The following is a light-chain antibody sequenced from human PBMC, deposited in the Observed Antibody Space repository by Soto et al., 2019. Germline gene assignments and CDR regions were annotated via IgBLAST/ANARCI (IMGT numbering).Light chain of an antibody. V-gene: IGLV1-40*01. J-gene: IGLJ2*01. Sequence: QSVLTQPPSVSGAPGQRVTISCTGSSSNIGSDYHVHWYRQFPGTVPKLLIYGDNNRPSGVPDRFSGSKSGTSASLAIAGLQAEDEADYYCQSYVSTFHVVFGGGTKLTVL. CDR2: GDN. CDR1: SSNIGSDYH. CDR3: QSYVSTFHVV.